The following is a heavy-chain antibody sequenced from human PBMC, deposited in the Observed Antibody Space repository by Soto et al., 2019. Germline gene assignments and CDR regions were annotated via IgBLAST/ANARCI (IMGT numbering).Heavy chain of an antibody. D-gene: IGHD3-10*01. Sequence: EVQLLESGGGLVQPGGSLRLSCAASGFTFSSYAMSWVRQAPGKGLEWVSSISGSGDSAYYAGSVKGRFSIPRDNSKNTLFLQMNSLRAEDTAIYYCAKSLSGLLWLGDFNHWGQGTLVTVSS. V-gene: IGHV3-23*01. J-gene: IGHJ4*02. CDR1: GFTFSSYA. CDR2: ISGSGDSA. CDR3: AKSLSGLLWLGDFNH.